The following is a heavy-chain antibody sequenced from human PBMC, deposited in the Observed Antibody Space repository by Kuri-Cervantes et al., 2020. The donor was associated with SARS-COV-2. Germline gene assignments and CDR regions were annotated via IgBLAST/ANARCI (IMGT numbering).Heavy chain of an antibody. Sequence: GESLKISCAASGFTFSSYAMSWVRQAPGKGLEWVSAISGSGGSTYYADSVKGRFTISRDNSKNTLYLQMNSLRAEDTAVYYCAKGRSRIQLWFDYWGQGTLVTVSS. V-gene: IGHV3-23*01. CDR2: ISGSGGST. J-gene: IGHJ4*02. CDR1: GFTFSSYA. CDR3: AKGRSRIQLWFDY. D-gene: IGHD5-18*01.